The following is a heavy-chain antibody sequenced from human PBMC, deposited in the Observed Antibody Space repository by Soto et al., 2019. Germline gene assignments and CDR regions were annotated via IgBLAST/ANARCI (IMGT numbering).Heavy chain of an antibody. D-gene: IGHD1-26*01. V-gene: IGHV1-8*01. CDR2: MNPNSGNT. J-gene: IGHJ4*02. Sequence: QVQLVQSGAEVKKPGASVKVSCKASGYTFTSYDINWVRQATGQGLEWMGWMNPNSGNTGYAQKLQGSVHMTRNTSISTAYMELSSLRSEDTAVYYCARGHAEGGAIDYWGQGTLVTVSS. CDR1: GYTFTSYD. CDR3: ARGHAEGGAIDY.